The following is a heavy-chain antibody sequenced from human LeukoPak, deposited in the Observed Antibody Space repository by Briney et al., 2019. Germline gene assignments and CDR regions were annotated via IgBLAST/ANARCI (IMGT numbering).Heavy chain of an antibody. Sequence: SETLSLTCTVSGGSISSSSYYWGWIRQPPGKGLEWIGSIYYSGSTYYNPSLKSRVTISVDTSKNQFSLKLSSVTAADTAVYYCARKADYYDSSGLSPDYWGQGTLVTVSS. V-gene: IGHV4-39*07. CDR1: GGSISSSSYY. D-gene: IGHD3-22*01. CDR2: IYYSGST. J-gene: IGHJ4*02. CDR3: ARKADYYDSSGLSPDY.